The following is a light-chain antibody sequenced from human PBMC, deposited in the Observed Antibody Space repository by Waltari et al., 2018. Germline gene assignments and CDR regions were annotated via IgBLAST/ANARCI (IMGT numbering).Light chain of an antibody. CDR3: QAWDTFIFV. V-gene: IGLV3-1*01. J-gene: IGLJ1*01. CDR1: KLGDKY. Sequence: SYDLTQPPSVSVSTGQPATITCFGDKLGDKYTSWYQQKPGQSPVLVIYEDNKRPPGIPERFSGSNSGNTATLTISGTQSMDEADYYCQAWDTFIFVFGLGTKVTVL. CDR2: EDN.